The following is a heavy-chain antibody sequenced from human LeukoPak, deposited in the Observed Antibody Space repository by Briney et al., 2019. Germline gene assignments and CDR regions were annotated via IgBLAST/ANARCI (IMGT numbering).Heavy chain of an antibody. CDR3: SRTRRGQIGCANDY. V-gene: IGHV2-5*02. CDR1: GFSLTTSGVG. D-gene: IGHD6-19*01. J-gene: IGHJ4*02. CDR2: IYWDDDK. Sequence: SGPTLVNPTQTLTLTCTFSGFSLTTSGVGVGWIRQPPIKVLEHLALIYWDDDKRYSPSLKSRVTITKDTSKNQVVLTMTNMDPVDTATYYCSRTRRGQIGCANDYWGQGTLVTVSS.